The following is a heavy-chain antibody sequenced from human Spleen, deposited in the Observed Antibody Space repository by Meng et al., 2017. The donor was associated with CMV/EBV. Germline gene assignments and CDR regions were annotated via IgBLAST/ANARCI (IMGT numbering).Heavy chain of an antibody. D-gene: IGHD3-3*01. J-gene: IGHJ3*02. CDR2: IYHSGST. CDR1: GGSISSGGYS. Sequence: QLQLQESGSGLVKPSQTLSLTCAVSGGSISSGGYSWSWIRQPPGKGLEWIGYIYHSGSTYYNPSLKSRVTISVDRSKNQFSLKLSSVTAADTAVYYCASSPIFGVVPGAFDIWGQGTMVTVSS. V-gene: IGHV4-30-2*01. CDR3: ASSPIFGVVPGAFDI.